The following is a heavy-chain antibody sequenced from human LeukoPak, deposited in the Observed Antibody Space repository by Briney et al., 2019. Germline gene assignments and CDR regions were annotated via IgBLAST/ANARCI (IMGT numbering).Heavy chain of an antibody. J-gene: IGHJ4*02. D-gene: IGHD6-19*01. CDR2: INPKSGDT. CDR3: ARAEGSGCYDY. CDR1: GFTFTSSA. Sequence: GTSVKVSCKASGFTFTSSAVQWVRQARGQRLEWMGWINPKSGDTKNAQKFQGRVTMTRDTSISTSYMELSRLRSDDTAVYYCARAEGSGCYDYWGQGTMVTVPS. V-gene: IGHV1-2*02.